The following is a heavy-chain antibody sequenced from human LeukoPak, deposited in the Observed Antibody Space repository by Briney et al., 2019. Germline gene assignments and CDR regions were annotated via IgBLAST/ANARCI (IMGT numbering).Heavy chain of an antibody. CDR1: GFPFSSYS. D-gene: IGHD1-14*01. CDR3: ARGVEPLAANTLAY. J-gene: IGHJ4*02. Sequence: GGSLRLSCAASGFPFSSYSINWARQAPGKGLEWVSVLYSDGNTKYADSVQGRFTISRDNSKNTLYLEMNSLSPDDTAVYYCARGVEPLAANTLAYWGQGTLVTVSS. V-gene: IGHV3-53*01. CDR2: LYSDGNT.